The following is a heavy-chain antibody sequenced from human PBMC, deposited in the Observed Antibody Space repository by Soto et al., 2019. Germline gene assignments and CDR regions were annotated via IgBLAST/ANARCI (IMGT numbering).Heavy chain of an antibody. Sequence: QVQLVQSGAEVKRPGASVRVSCKASGYTFNTYAISWVRQAPGQGLEWMGWISAYNGHADYAQKFQVRVTMTTDTSTNTVSMELRCLRSDDTAVYYCARGRTWGARDFDYWGQGTLVTVSS. CDR2: ISAYNGHA. V-gene: IGHV1-18*01. CDR3: ARGRTWGARDFDY. CDR1: GYTFNTYA. D-gene: IGHD3-16*01. J-gene: IGHJ4*02.